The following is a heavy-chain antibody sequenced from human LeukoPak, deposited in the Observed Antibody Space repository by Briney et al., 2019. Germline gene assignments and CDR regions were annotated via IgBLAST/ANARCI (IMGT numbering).Heavy chain of an antibody. CDR2: IIPIFGNS. D-gene: IGHD6-6*01. CDR3: ARGYSSSSNAFDI. Sequence: GASVKVSCMASGGTFSSYAISWVRQAPGQGLEWMAGIIPIFGNSNYAQKFQGRVTITTDESTSTPYMELGGLRSEDTAVYYCARGYSSSSNAFDIWGQGTMVTVSS. J-gene: IGHJ3*02. V-gene: IGHV1-69*05. CDR1: GGTFSSYA.